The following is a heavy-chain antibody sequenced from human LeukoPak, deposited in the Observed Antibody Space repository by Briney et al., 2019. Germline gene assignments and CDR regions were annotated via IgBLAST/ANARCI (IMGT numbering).Heavy chain of an antibody. Sequence: GESLKISCKGSGCSFTSYWIGWVRQMPGKGLEWMGIIYPGDSDTRYSPSFQGQVTISADKSISTAYLQWSSLKASDTAMYYRARPVHYSSSWHSFVPWGQGTLVTVSS. J-gene: IGHJ5*02. CDR1: GCSFTSYW. V-gene: IGHV5-51*01. CDR2: IYPGDSDT. D-gene: IGHD6-13*01. CDR3: ARPVHYSSSWHSFVP.